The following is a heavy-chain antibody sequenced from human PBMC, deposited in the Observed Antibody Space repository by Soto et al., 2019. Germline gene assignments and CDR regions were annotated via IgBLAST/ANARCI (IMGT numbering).Heavy chain of an antibody. CDR2: ISYDGSNK. D-gene: IGHD6-13*01. CDR3: TNYQLGLDY. CDR1: GFTFSSYG. J-gene: IGHJ4*02. V-gene: IGHV3-30*18. Sequence: PGGSLRLSCAASGFTFSSYGMHWVRQAPGKGLEWVAVISYDGSNKYYADSVKGRFTISRDNSKNTLYLQMNSLRAEDTAVYYCTNYQLGLDYWGQGTLVTVSS.